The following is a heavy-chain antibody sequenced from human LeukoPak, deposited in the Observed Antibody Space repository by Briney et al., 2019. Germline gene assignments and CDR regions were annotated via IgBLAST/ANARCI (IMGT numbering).Heavy chain of an antibody. D-gene: IGHD5-12*01. CDR3: ARGYSGYDYSFDY. V-gene: IGHV1-2*02. CDR2: INPNSGGT. Sequence: ASVKVSCKASGYTFTDYYMHWVRQAPGQGLEWMGWINPNSGGTNYAQKFQGRVTMTRDTSISTAYMELSRLRSDDTAVYYRARGYSGYDYSFDYWGQGTLVTVSS. CDR1: GYTFTDYY. J-gene: IGHJ4*02.